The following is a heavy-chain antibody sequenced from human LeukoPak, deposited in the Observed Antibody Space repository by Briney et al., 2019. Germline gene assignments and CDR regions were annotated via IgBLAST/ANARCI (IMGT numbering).Heavy chain of an antibody. J-gene: IGHJ4*02. Sequence: GGSLRLSCAASGFTFTDYYMSWIRQAPGKGLEWVSYITNSGTTIYYADSVKGRFTMSRDNAKNSVYLQMNSLRTEDTAMYFCVSTPAIRRLNFWGQGTLVTVSS. V-gene: IGHV3-11*01. CDR2: ITNSGTTI. CDR1: GFTFTDYY. CDR3: VSTPAIRRLNF. D-gene: IGHD2-2*02.